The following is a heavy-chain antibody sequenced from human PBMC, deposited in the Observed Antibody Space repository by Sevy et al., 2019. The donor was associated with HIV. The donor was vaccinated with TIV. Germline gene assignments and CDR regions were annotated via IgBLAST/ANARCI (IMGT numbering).Heavy chain of an antibody. Sequence: SETLSLTCAVYGGSFSGYYWNWIRQSPGKGLEWIGEINHSGSTHYNPSLKSRVTISVDTSKNQFSLKLSSVTAADTAVFYCARHGAAVATGKDAFDIWGQGTMVTVSS. CDR2: INHSGST. D-gene: IGHD6-13*01. CDR3: ARHGAAVATGKDAFDI. V-gene: IGHV4-34*01. CDR1: GGSFSGYY. J-gene: IGHJ3*02.